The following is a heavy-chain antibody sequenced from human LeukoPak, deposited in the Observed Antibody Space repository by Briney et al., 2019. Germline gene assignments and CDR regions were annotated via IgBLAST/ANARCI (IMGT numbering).Heavy chain of an antibody. CDR3: ARVRDGYYYDSSGYYWEFDY. D-gene: IGHD3-22*01. CDR2: IYYSGST. J-gene: IGHJ4*02. CDR1: GGSISSYY. Sequence: PSETLSLTCTVSGGSISSYYWSWIRQHPGKGLEWIGYIYYSGSTYYNPSLKSRVTISVDTSKNQFSLKLSSVTAADTAVYYCARVRDGYYYDSSGYYWEFDYWGQGTLVTVSS. V-gene: IGHV4-59*06.